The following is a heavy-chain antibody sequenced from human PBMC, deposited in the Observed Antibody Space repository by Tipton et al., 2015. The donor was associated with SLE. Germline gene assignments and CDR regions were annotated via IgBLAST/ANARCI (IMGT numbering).Heavy chain of an antibody. D-gene: IGHD1-26*01. V-gene: IGHV4-59*08. J-gene: IGHJ5*02. CDR3: ARHAGGVGATP. Sequence: TLSLTCTVSGASINSYYWTWIRQPPGQGLEWVGSIFYTGSTTFNPSLKSRVTMSVDRAENQFSLKLRSVTAADTAVYFCARHAGGVGATPWGQGTLVSVSS. CDR1: GASINSYY. CDR2: IFYTGST.